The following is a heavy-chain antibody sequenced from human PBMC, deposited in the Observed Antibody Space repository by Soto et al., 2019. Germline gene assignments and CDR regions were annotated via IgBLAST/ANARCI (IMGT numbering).Heavy chain of an antibody. CDR2: ISGSGGST. J-gene: IGHJ4*02. Sequence: EVQLLESGGGLVQPGGSLRLSCAASGFTFSSYAMSWVRQAPGKGLEWVSAISGSGGSTYYADSVKGRFTISRDNSKNTLYLQMTSLRAEDTAVYYCAKDLPLPGIVVVVAADYWGQGTLVTVSS. D-gene: IGHD2-15*01. CDR1: GFTFSSYA. CDR3: AKDLPLPGIVVVVAADY. V-gene: IGHV3-23*01.